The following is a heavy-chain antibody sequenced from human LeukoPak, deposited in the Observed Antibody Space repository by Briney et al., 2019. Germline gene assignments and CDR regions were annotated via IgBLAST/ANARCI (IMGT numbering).Heavy chain of an antibody. J-gene: IGHJ4*02. CDR2: ISYDGSNK. CDR3: AKDGHPGYHFDY. V-gene: IGHV3-30-3*01. Sequence: GGSLRLSCAASGFTFSSYAMHWVRQAPGKGLEWVAVISYDGSNKYYADSVKGRFTISRDNSKNTLYLQMNSLRAEDTAVYYCAKDGHPGYHFDYWGQGTLVTVSS. CDR1: GFTFSSYA. D-gene: IGHD6-13*01.